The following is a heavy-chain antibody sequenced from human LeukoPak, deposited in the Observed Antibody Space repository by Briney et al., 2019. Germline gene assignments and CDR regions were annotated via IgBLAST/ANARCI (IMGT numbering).Heavy chain of an antibody. CDR3: AKDDFWSGYYTPFDY. CDR2: ISGSGGST. Sequence: GGSLRLSCAASGFTFSSYAMSWVRQAPGKGLEWVSAISGSGGSTYYADSVKGRFTISRDNSKNTLYLQMNSLRAEDTAVYYRAKDDFWSGYYTPFDYWGQGTLVTVSS. D-gene: IGHD3-3*01. CDR1: GFTFSSYA. V-gene: IGHV3-23*01. J-gene: IGHJ4*02.